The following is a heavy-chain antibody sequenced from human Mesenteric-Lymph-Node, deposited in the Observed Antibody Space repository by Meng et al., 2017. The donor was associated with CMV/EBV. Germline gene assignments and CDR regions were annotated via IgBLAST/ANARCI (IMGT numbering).Heavy chain of an antibody. CDR3: ARERYDSSSYYPPFDY. V-gene: IGHV1-2*02. CDR2: INPNSGGT. Sequence: ASVKVSCKASGYTFAAYYMHWVRQAPGQGLEWMGWINPNSGGTNYAQKFQGRATMTRDTSISTAYMELSRLRSDDTAVYYCARERYDSSSYYPPFDYWGQGTLVTVSS. CDR1: GYTFAAYY. J-gene: IGHJ4*02. D-gene: IGHD3-22*01.